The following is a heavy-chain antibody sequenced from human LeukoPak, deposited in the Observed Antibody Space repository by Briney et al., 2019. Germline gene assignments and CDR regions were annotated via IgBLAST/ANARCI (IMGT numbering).Heavy chain of an antibody. CDR1: GFTFGDYG. Sequence: GGPLRLSCAASGFTFGDYGMSWVRQAPGKGLEWVSSISSSSSYIYYADSVKGRFTISRDNAKNSLYLQMNSLSAEDTAVYYCGELGISMIWGVWGKGTTVTISS. CDR3: GELGISMIWGV. CDR2: ISSSSSYI. J-gene: IGHJ6*04. D-gene: IGHD3-10*01. V-gene: IGHV3-21*01.